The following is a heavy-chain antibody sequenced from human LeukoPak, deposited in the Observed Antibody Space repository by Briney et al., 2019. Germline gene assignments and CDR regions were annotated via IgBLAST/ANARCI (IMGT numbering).Heavy chain of an antibody. V-gene: IGHV4-31*03. J-gene: IGHJ4*02. CDR2: IYYSGST. D-gene: IGHD6-6*01. Sequence: SETLSLTCTVSGGSISSGGYYWSWIRQHPGKGLEWIGYIYYSGSTYYNPSLKGRVTISVDTSKNQFSLKLSSVTAADTAVYYCARASISSSSGAIDYWGQGTLVTVSS. CDR3: ARASISSSSGAIDY. CDR1: GGSISSGGYY.